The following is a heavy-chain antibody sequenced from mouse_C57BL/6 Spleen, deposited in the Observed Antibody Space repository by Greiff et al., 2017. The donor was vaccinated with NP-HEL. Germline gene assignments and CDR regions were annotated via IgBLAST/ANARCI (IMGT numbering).Heavy chain of an antibody. Sequence: QVQLKQSGPELVKPGASVKISCKASGYAFSSSWMNWVKQRPGKGLEWIGRIYPGDGDTNYNGKFKGKATLTADKSSSTAYMQLSSLTSEDSAVYFCARRGIIITTVVAPHGNGNYFDYWGQGTTLTVSS. CDR2: IYPGDGDT. D-gene: IGHD1-1*01. V-gene: IGHV1-82*01. J-gene: IGHJ2*01. CDR1: GYAFSSSW. CDR3: ARRGIIITTVVAPHGNGNYFDY.